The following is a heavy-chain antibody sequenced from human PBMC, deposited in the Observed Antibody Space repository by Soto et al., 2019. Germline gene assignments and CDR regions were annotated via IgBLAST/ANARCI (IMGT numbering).Heavy chain of an antibody. CDR2: INSDGSST. CDR3: ARALKTVPAAIAPGY. D-gene: IGHD2-2*02. CDR1: GVIIGNAW. Sequence: GGSLRLSCAASGVIIGNAWINWVRQAPGKGLVWVSRINSDGSSTSYADSVKGRFTISRDNAKNTLYLQMNSLRAEDTAVYYCARALKTVPAAIAPGYWGQGTLVTVSS. J-gene: IGHJ4*02. V-gene: IGHV3-74*01.